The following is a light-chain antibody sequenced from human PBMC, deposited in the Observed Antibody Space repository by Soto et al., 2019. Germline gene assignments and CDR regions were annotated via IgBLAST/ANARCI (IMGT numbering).Light chain of an antibody. CDR1: QSVSGN. V-gene: IGKV3-15*01. J-gene: IGKJ2*01. Sequence: ETVMTQSPATLSVSPGERAILSCRASQSVSGNLAWYQQKPGQAPRLLIYAASSRAAGIPPRFSGSGSGTEFTLTISSLQSEDFAVYYCHQYNNWPPYTFGQGTKLEIK. CDR3: HQYNNWPPYT. CDR2: AAS.